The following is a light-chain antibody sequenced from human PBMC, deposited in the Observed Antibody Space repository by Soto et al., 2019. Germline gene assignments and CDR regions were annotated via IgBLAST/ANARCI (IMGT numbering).Light chain of an antibody. V-gene: IGLV1-40*01. CDR1: SSNIGAGYD. CDR2: RNS. CDR3: QSYDSSLSGSGV. Sequence: QAVVTQPPSVSGAPGQRVTISCTGSSSNIGAGYDVHWYQQLLGTAPKLLIYRNSNRPSGVPDRFSGSKSGTSASLAITGLQAEDEADYYCQSYDSSLSGSGVFGGGTKLTVL. J-gene: IGLJ2*01.